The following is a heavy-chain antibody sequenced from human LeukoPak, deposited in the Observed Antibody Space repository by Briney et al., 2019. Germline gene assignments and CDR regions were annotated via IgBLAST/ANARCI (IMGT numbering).Heavy chain of an antibody. D-gene: IGHD2-8*01. CDR3: ARAGIPGYCTNVTCSNWLDP. J-gene: IGHJ5*02. CDR1: GDTFTTYA. Sequence: GSSVKVSCKASGDTFTTYAIIWARQAPGQALEWMGGIIPMFDTPNYAQRLQGRATITADKSTKTAYMELTSLRSEDTAVYYCARAGIPGYCTNVTCSNWLDPWGQGTLVTVSS. CDR2: IIPMFDTP. V-gene: IGHV1-69*06.